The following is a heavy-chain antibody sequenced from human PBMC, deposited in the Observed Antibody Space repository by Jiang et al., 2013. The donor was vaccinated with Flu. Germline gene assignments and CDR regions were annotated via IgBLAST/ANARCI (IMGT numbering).Heavy chain of an antibody. Sequence: GAEVKKPGASVKVSCKASGYTFTSYYMHWVRQAPGQGPEWMGIINPSGGSTSYAQKFQGRVTMTRDTSTSTVYMELSSLRSEDTAVYYCARVSRGDYGDYYYYYGMDVWGQGTTVTV. J-gene: IGHJ6*02. D-gene: IGHD4-17*01. CDR2: INPSGGST. CDR3: ARVSRGDYGDYYYYYGMDV. CDR1: GYTFTSYY. V-gene: IGHV1-46*01.